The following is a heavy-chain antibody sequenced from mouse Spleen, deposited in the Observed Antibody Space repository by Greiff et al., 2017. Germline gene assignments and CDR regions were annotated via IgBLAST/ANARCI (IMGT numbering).Heavy chain of an antibody. V-gene: IGHV1-81*01. CDR3: ARLITTVVAPYFDV. Sequence: QVQLQQSGAELARPGASVKLSCKASGYTFTSYGISWVKQRTGQGLEWIGEIYPRSGNTYYNEKFKGKATLTADKSSSTAYMELRSLTSEDSAVYFCARLITTVVAPYFDVWGAGTTVTVSS. CDR1: GYTFTSYG. J-gene: IGHJ1*01. CDR2: IYPRSGNT. D-gene: IGHD1-1*01.